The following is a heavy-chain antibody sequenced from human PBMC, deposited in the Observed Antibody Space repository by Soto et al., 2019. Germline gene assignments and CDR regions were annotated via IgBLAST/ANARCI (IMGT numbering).Heavy chain of an antibody. J-gene: IGHJ6*02. Sequence: GGSLRLSYAASGFTFSSYAMSWVRQAPGKGLEWVSVIRGSGDRTYYADSVKGRFTISRDNSKNTLYMQMNTLRAEDTAVYYCAKQQGPGTPYYYAMDVWGQGTTVTVSS. CDR1: GFTFSSYA. D-gene: IGHD1-1*01. CDR3: AKQQGPGTPYYYAMDV. V-gene: IGHV3-23*01. CDR2: IRGSGDRT.